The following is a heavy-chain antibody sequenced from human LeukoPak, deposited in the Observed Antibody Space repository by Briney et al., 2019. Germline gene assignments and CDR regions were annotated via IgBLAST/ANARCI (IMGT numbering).Heavy chain of an antibody. CDR1: GGTFSSYA. CDR2: IIPIFGTT. D-gene: IGHD5-12*01. J-gene: IGHJ3*02. CDR3: ARERNIVATIFRGAFDI. V-gene: IGHV1-69*05. Sequence: SVKVSCKAPGGTFSSYAITWVRQAPGQGLEWMGGIIPIFGTTIYAQKFQGRVTINTDEFTSIVYLELSSLRSEDTAVYYCARERNIVATIFRGAFDIWGQGTMVTVSS.